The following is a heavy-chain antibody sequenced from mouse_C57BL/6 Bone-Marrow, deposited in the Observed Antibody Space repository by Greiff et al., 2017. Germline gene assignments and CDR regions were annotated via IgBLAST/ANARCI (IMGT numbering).Heavy chain of an antibody. CDR2: LSSGGSYT. CDR1: GFTFSSYG. CDR3: ARQDYYGSSYGY. V-gene: IGHV5-6*01. D-gene: IGHD1-1*01. Sequence: EVQLVESGGDLVKPGGSLTLSCAASGFTFSSYGMSWVRQTPDKRLEWVATLSSGGSYTYYPDSVKGRFPISSDNANNTLYLQMSSLKSEDTAMYYCARQDYYGSSYGYWGQGTTLTVSS. J-gene: IGHJ2*01.